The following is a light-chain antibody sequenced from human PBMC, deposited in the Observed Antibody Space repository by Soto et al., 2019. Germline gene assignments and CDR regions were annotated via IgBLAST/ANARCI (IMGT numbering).Light chain of an antibody. J-gene: IGKJ5*01. Sequence: EIVLTQSPGTLSLSPGERATLSCRASQSVSNNYLAWYQQKPGQAPRLLIYGASNRATGIPDRFSGSGSGTDFTLTITRLEPEDFAVYFCQQYDVSPITFGLGTRLEIK. CDR3: QQYDVSPIT. CDR2: GAS. CDR1: QSVSNNY. V-gene: IGKV3-20*01.